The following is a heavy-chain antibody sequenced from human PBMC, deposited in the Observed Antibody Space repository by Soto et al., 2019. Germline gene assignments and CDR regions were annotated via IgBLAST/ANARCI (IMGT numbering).Heavy chain of an antibody. J-gene: IGHJ4*02. CDR3: AKRASADGNSGAFDN. CDR2: ITGSGSST. D-gene: IGHD1-26*01. V-gene: IGHV3-23*01. Sequence: EVQLLESGGGSVQPGGSLRLSCAASGFTFNNYAMSWVRQAPGKGLEWVAGITGSGSSTFYADSVKGRSTISSDNSKNTLYLQVNSLRAEDTAVYYCAKRASADGNSGAFDNWGQGTLVTVSS. CDR1: GFTFNNYA.